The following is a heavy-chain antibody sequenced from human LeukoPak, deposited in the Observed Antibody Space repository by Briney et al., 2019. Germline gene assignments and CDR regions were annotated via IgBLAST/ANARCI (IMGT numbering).Heavy chain of an antibody. CDR1: GFTFNNFA. V-gene: IGHV3-23*01. CDR3: AKRGSYDFWSGYYYDY. CDR2: TSGSGGST. Sequence: GGSLRLSCAASGFTFNNFAMSWVRQAPGKGLDWVSATSGSGGSTYYADSVKGRFTISRDNSKNTLYLQMNSLRADDTALYYCAKRGSYDFWSGYYYDYWGRGTPVTVSS. D-gene: IGHD3-3*01. J-gene: IGHJ4*02.